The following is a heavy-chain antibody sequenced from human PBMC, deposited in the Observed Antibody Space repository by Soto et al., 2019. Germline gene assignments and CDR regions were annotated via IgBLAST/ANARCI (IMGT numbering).Heavy chain of an antibody. D-gene: IGHD2-21*02. CDR3: ARERCSGDCYLDS. J-gene: IGHJ4*02. V-gene: IGHV3-21*01. Sequence: EVQLVESGGGLVKPGGSLRLSCTASGFTFSAHIMTWVRQAPGKGLEWVSSISRSVVYMYYADSVKGRFTISRDNAKNSLYLQMNSLSADDTAIYFCARERCSGDCYLDSWGQGTLVTVSS. CDR2: ISRSVVYM. CDR1: GFTFSAHI.